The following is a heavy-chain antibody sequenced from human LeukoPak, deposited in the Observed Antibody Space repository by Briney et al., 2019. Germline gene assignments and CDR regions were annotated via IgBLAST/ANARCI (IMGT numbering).Heavy chain of an antibody. CDR1: GDSISTSY. J-gene: IGHJ5*02. Sequence: SETLSLTCTVSGDSISTSYWSWIRQPPGKGLEWLAYIYDSARTSYNPSLKSRLTISVDRSKNQFSLTLRSVTAADTAVYYCARDHGSGSPNWFDPWRQGTLVTVSS. CDR3: ARDHGSGSPNWFDP. CDR2: IYDSART. V-gene: IGHV4-59*01. D-gene: IGHD3-10*01.